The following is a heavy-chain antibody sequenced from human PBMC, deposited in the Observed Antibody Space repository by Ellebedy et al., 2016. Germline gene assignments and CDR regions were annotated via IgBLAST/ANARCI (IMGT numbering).Heavy chain of an antibody. CDR2: IYWDDDK. V-gene: IGHV2-5*02. CDR1: GFSLSTSGVG. D-gene: IGHD3-10*01. Sequence: SGPTLVKPTQTLTLTCTFSGFSLSTSGVGVGWIRQPPGKALEWLALIYWDDDKRYSPSLKSRLTITKDTSKNQVVLTMTNMDPVDTATYYCARIPITMVRGVIGWFDPWGQGTLVTVSS. CDR3: ARIPITMVRGVIGWFDP. J-gene: IGHJ5*02.